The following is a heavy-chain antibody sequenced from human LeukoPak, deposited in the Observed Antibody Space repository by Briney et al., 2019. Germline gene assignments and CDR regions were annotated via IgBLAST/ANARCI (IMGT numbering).Heavy chain of an antibody. CDR2: ISGSGGST. Sequence: PGGSLRLSRAASGFTFSRYAMSWVRQATGKGLEWVSAISGSGGSTYYADSVKGRFTISRDNSKNTLYLQMNSLRAEDTAVYYCAKPFPRGVIIRDYWGQGTLVTVSS. CDR1: GFTFSRYA. CDR3: AKPFPRGVIIRDY. J-gene: IGHJ4*02. V-gene: IGHV3-23*01. D-gene: IGHD3-10*01.